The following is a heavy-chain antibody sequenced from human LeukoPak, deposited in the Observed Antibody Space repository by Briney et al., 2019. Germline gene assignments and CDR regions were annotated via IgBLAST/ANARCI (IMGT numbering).Heavy chain of an antibody. CDR1: GFTFNNYA. Sequence: GSLRLSCAASGFTFNNYAMSWVRQAPGKGLEWVSATSGGDNTYHADSVKGRFTISRDNSKNTLHLQMNSLRAEDTAVYYCARHLEQLLAYFDYWGQGALVTVSS. D-gene: IGHD6-13*01. V-gene: IGHV3-23*01. CDR2: TSGGDNT. CDR3: ARHLEQLLAYFDY. J-gene: IGHJ4*02.